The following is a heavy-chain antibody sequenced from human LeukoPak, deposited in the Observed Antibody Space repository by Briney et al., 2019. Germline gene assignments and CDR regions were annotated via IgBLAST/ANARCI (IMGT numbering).Heavy chain of an antibody. CDR1: GFTFSSYA. V-gene: IGHV3-23*01. Sequence: PGGSLRLSCAASGFTFSSYAMSWVRQAPGKGLEWVSAISGSGGSTYYADSVKGRFTISRDNSKNTLYLQMNSLRAEDTAVYYCARAGGAGININSDYWGQGTLVTVSS. CDR2: ISGSGGST. D-gene: IGHD6-19*01. J-gene: IGHJ4*02. CDR3: ARAGGAGININSDY.